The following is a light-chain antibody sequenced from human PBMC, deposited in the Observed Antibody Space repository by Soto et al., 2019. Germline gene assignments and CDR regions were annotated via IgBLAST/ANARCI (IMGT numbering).Light chain of an antibody. CDR2: GAS. CDR1: QNVNYNY. CDR3: EQYATSPRT. J-gene: IGKJ1*01. V-gene: IGKV3-20*01. Sequence: EIVLTQSPATLSLSPGERATLSCRASQNVNYNYLAWFQQKPGQAPRLLIYGASNRATGIPDRFSGSGSRTDFTLTIRRLEPEDFAVYYCEQYATSPRTFGQGTKVEI.